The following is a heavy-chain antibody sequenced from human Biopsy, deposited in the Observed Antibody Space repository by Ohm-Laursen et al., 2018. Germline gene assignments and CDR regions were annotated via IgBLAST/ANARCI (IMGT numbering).Heavy chain of an antibody. J-gene: IGHJ4*02. Sequence: SQTLSLTCSVSGGSITADFWTWIRQTPGERLEWIGYRFHSGSPMYNPSLKSRVTISVDTSKSQFSLTLTSVTAADMAVYYCVRLNRRGNIIFFDYWGRGTLVTVSS. D-gene: IGHD3/OR15-3a*01. V-gene: IGHV4-59*08. CDR3: VRLNRRGNIIFFDY. CDR2: RFHSGSP. CDR1: GGSITADF.